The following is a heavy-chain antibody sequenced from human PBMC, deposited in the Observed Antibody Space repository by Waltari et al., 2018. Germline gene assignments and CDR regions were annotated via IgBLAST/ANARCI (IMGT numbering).Heavy chain of an antibody. CDR2: IKNDGSIT. CDR3: AKSDWFDP. V-gene: IGHV3-74*01. Sequence: EVQLVESGGGSVQPGGSLRLSCVASGFSISNYWMNLVRQAPGNGLVWVSRIKNDGSITTYADSVRGRFAISRDNAKNTVYLQMNSLRIEDTAMYYCAKSDWFDPWGQGTLVTVSS. CDR1: GFSISNYW. J-gene: IGHJ5*02.